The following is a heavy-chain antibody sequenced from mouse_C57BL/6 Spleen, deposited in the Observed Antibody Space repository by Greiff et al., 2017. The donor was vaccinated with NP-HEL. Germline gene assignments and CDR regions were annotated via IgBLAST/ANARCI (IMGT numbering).Heavy chain of an antibody. Sequence: QVQLQQSGAELVRPGASVKLSCKASGYTFTDYYINWVKQRPGQGLEWIARIYPGSGNTYYNEKFKGKATLTAEKSSSTAYMQLSSLTSEDSAVYFCARNSNYEAWFAYWGQGTLVTVSA. D-gene: IGHD2-5*01. J-gene: IGHJ3*01. CDR3: ARNSNYEAWFAY. CDR2: IYPGSGNT. CDR1: GYTFTDYY. V-gene: IGHV1-76*01.